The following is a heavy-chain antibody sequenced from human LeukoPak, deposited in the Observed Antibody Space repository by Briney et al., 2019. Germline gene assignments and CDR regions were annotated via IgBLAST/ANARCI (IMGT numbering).Heavy chain of an antibody. CDR2: IYLDGSRA. D-gene: IGHD2-2*01. CDR3: GRAGPVTKDHFIDV. Sequence: GGSLRLSCAASGFTFTNYWMSWARQSPGKGLEWVANIYLDGSRAYYVDSVKGRFTISRDNAKNSLFLQMNSLSAEDTAVYYCGRAGPVTKDHFIDVWGKGTTVTVSS. J-gene: IGHJ6*03. V-gene: IGHV3-7*01. CDR1: GFTFTNYW.